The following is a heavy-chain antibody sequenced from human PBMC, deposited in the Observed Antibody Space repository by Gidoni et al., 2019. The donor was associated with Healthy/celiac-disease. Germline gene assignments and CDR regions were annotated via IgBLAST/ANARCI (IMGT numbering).Heavy chain of an antibody. Sequence: EVQLVESGGGLVQPGGSLRLSCAASGFTFSSYEMNWVRQAPGKGLEWVSYISSSGSTIYYADSVKGRFTISRDNAKNSLYLQMNSLRAEDTAVYYCAREGDPGSYYFDYWGQGTLVTVSS. CDR1: GFTFSSYE. J-gene: IGHJ4*02. CDR3: AREGDPGSYYFDY. D-gene: IGHD1-26*01. CDR2: ISSSGSTI. V-gene: IGHV3-48*03.